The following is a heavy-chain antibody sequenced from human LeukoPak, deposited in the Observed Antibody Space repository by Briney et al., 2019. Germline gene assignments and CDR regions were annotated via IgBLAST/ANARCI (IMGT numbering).Heavy chain of an antibody. CDR2: ISNDGNKK. Sequence: GGSLRLSCAASGFTFSSYGMHWVRQAPGKGLEWVAAISNDGNKKYYADSVKGRFSISRDNSENTLYVQMHSLRPEDTAVYYCTSLYTWGQGTMVIVSS. CDR1: GFTFSSYG. CDR3: TSLYT. V-gene: IGHV3-30*03. D-gene: IGHD4-11*01. J-gene: IGHJ3*01.